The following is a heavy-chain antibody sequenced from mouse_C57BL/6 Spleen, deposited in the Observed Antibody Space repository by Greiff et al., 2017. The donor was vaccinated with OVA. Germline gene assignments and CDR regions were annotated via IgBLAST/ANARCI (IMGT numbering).Heavy chain of an antibody. V-gene: IGHV1-4*01. CDR3: ARGPISSMDY. Sequence: QVQLKQSGAELARPGASVKMSCKASGYTFTSYTMHWVKQRPGQGLEWIGYINPSSGYTKYNQKFKDKATLTADKSSSTAYMQLSSLTSEDSAVYYCARGPISSMDYWGQGTSVTVSS. J-gene: IGHJ4*01. CDR1: GYTFTSYT. CDR2: INPSSGYT.